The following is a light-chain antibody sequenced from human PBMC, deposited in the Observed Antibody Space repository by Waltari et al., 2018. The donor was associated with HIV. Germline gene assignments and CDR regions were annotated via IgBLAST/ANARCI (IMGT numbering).Light chain of an antibody. CDR3: QQYEFWPT. CDR1: QNVNTN. Sequence: VVLTQSPASLSLSPGETVTLSCTASQNVNTNLAWYQHRPGQAPRLVMFGASPRSAGLPARFIGGGSGTNFTLTIRNVQSEDFAVYYCQQYEFWPTFGQGTKV. J-gene: IGKJ1*01. CDR2: GAS. V-gene: IGKV3-15*01.